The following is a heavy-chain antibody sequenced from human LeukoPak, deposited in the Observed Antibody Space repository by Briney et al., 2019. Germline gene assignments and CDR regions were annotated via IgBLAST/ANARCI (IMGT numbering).Heavy chain of an antibody. J-gene: IGHJ6*03. V-gene: IGHV3-21*01. D-gene: IGHD3-10*01. CDR1: GFTFSSYS. CDR2: IRSSSSYI. CDR3: ASGVPSNMDV. Sequence: GGSLRLSCAASGFTFSSYSMNWVRQAPGKGLEWVSSIRSSSSYIYYADSVKGRFTISRDNAKNSLYLQMNSLRAEDTAVYYCASGVPSNMDVWGKGTTVTVSS.